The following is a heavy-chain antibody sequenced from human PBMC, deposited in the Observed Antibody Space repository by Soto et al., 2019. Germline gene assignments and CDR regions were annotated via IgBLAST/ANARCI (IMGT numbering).Heavy chain of an antibody. J-gene: IGHJ5*02. Sequence: SETLSLTCTVSGGSISSGGYYWSWIRQHPGKGLEWIGYIYYSGSTYYNPSLKSRVTISVDTSKNQFSLKLSSVTAADTAVYYCARSGIFGSFDPWGQGTLVTVSS. CDR1: GGSISSGGYY. V-gene: IGHV4-31*03. CDR3: ARSGIFGSFDP. D-gene: IGHD3-3*01. CDR2: IYYSGST.